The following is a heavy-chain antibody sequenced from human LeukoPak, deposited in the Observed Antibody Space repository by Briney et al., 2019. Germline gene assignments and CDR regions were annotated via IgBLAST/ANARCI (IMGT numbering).Heavy chain of an antibody. Sequence: GESLKISCQGSGYRFSTHWIAWVRQMPGKGLEWMGFIYPGDSDTRYSPSLQGQVTISADNRDSTAYLQWSSLKASDTAIYYCVRRHRVIATFDYWGRGTLVIVSS. CDR1: GYRFSTHW. J-gene: IGHJ4*02. CDR3: VRRHRVIATFDY. V-gene: IGHV5-51*01. CDR2: IYPGDSDT. D-gene: IGHD2-21*01.